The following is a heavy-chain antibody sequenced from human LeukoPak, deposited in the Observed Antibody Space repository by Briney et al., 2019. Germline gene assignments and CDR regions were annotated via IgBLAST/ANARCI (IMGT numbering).Heavy chain of an antibody. CDR3: ARDGPGERRFDY. V-gene: IGHV1-69*01. CDR2: IIPIFGTA. J-gene: IGHJ4*02. D-gene: IGHD1-1*01. Sequence: ASVKVSCEASGGTFSSYAISWVRQAPGQGLEWMGGIIPIFGTANYAQKFQGRVTITADESTSTAYMELSSLRSEDTAVYYCARDGPGERRFDYWGQGTLVTVSS. CDR1: GGTFSSYA.